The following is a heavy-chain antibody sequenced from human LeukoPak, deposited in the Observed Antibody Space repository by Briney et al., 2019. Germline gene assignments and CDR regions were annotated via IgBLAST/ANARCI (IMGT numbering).Heavy chain of an antibody. J-gene: IGHJ4*02. CDR3: AKESIVRPDSSSWYYFDY. CDR2: ISWNSGRI. CDR1: GFTFDDYA. V-gene: IGHV3-9*01. D-gene: IGHD6-13*01. Sequence: PGGSLRLSCAASGFTFDDYAIHWVRQAPGKGLEWVSGISWNSGRIGYADSVKGRFTISRDNAKNSLYLQMNSLRAEDTAFYYCAKESIVRPDSSSWYYFDYWGQGTLVTVSS.